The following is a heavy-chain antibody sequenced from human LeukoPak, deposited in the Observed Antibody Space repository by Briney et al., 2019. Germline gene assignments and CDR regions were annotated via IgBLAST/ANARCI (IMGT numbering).Heavy chain of an antibody. CDR3: ARHEGSSGCVDY. CDR1: GGSISSSSYS. Sequence: SETLSLTCTVSGGSISSSSYSWGWIRQPPGKGLEWIGSIYYSGSTYYNPSLKSRVTIPVDTSKNQFSLKLSSVTAADTAVYYCARHEGSSGCVDYWGQGTLVTVSS. V-gene: IGHV4-39*01. D-gene: IGHD6-19*01. J-gene: IGHJ4*02. CDR2: IYYSGST.